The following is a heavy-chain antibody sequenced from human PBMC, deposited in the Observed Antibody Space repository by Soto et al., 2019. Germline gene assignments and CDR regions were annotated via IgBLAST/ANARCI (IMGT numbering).Heavy chain of an antibody. V-gene: IGHV1-2*02. CDR1: GYTFTGQY. J-gene: IGHJ4*02. Sequence: ASVKVSCKASGYTFTGQYMHWVRQAPGQGLEWMGWINPNSGATNYAQKFQGRVTMTRDTSISTAYMELSRLRSDDTAVYYCARDPNYYDSSGYRFDYWGQGTLVTVSS. D-gene: IGHD3-22*01. CDR3: ARDPNYYDSSGYRFDY. CDR2: INPNSGAT.